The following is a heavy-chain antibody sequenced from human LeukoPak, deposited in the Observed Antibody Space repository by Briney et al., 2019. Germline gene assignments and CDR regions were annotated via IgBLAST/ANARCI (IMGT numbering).Heavy chain of an antibody. D-gene: IGHD3-16*01. CDR3: AKDDAWGRYKD. CDR2: ISPSGGIT. Sequence: GGCMSLAWAASGFAFSSHGMDWVRQAAGKGLEWVSGISPSGGITYYTDSVKGRFTISRDNSKNTVSLQMNSLRGDDTAVYYCAKDDAWGRYKDWGQGTLVTVSS. CDR1: GFAFSSHG. V-gene: IGHV3-23*01. J-gene: IGHJ1*01.